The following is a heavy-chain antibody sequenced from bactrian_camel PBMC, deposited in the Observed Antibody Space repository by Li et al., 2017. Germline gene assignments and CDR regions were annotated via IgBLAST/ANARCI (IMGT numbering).Heavy chain of an antibody. D-gene: IGHD6*01. V-gene: IGHV3S67*01. Sequence: VQLVESGGGSVQAGGSLRLSCAVSGYTWSGYCMAWFRQAPGKEREVVASINSDGHSEYADSVQGRFTISKDNAENTLYLQMNRLKPEDTAMYYCAAEFGGGTWYVCLKRSTFNYWGQGTQVTVS. CDR2: INSDGHS. J-gene: IGHJ4*01. CDR3: AAEFGGGTWYVCLKRSTFNY. CDR1: GYTWSGYC.